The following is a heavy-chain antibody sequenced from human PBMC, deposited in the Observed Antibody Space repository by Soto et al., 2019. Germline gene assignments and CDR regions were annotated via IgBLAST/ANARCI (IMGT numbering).Heavy chain of an antibody. J-gene: IGHJ6*02. V-gene: IGHV3-23*01. Sequence: PGGSLRLSCAASGFTFSNYAMTWVRQAPGKXLEWVSAVSGSGDSTYHADSVKGRFTISRDNSENTLSLQMNSLRADDTAVYYCAKGAAPGAGYYYYYGMDVWGQGTTVTVSS. CDR2: VSGSGDST. D-gene: IGHD6-13*01. CDR3: AKGAAPGAGYYYYYGMDV. CDR1: GFTFSNYA.